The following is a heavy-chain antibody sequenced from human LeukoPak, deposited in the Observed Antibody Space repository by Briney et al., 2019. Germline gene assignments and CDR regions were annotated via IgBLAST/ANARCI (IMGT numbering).Heavy chain of an antibody. D-gene: IGHD3-10*01. CDR2: VTTDGGGR. V-gene: IGHV3-74*03. Sequence: GGSLRLSCAASGFAFSNYWMHWVRQAPGKGLVWVSHVTTDGGGREYADAVKGRFTVSRDNTKSTVYLQMNSLGAEDTAVYFCVRGSRDWVGVDYWGQGILVTVSS. CDR3: VRGSRDWVGVDY. CDR1: GFAFSNYW. J-gene: IGHJ4*02.